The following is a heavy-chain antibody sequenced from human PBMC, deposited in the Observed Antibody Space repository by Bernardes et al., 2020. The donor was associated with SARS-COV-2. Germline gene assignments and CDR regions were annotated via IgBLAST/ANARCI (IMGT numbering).Heavy chain of an antibody. D-gene: IGHD3-22*01. J-gene: IGHJ4*02. CDR2: ISSSGSTI. CDR3: ARAGPHDTSLYYFDY. Sequence: GGSLRLSCAASGFTFSSYEMNWVRQAPGKGLEWVSYISSSGSTIYYADSVKGRFTISRDNAKNSLYLQMNSLRAEDTAVYYCARAGPHDTSLYYFDYWGQGTLVTVSS. V-gene: IGHV3-48*03. CDR1: GFTFSSYE.